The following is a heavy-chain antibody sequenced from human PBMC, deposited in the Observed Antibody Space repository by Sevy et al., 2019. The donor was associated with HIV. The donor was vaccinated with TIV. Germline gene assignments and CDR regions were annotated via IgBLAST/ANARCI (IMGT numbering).Heavy chain of an antibody. CDR3: ARSLAGTTKGGFDY. CDR1: GGSISSYY. Sequence: SETLSLTCTVSGGSISSYYWSWIRQPPGKGLEWIGYIYYSGSTNYNPPLKSRVTISVDTSKNQFSLKLSSVTAADMAVYYCARSLAGTTKGGFDYWGQGTLVTVFS. CDR2: IYYSGST. V-gene: IGHV4-59*13. D-gene: IGHD1-1*01. J-gene: IGHJ4*02.